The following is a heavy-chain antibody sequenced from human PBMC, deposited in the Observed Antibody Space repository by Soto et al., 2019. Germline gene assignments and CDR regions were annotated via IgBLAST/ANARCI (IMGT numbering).Heavy chain of an antibody. V-gene: IGHV3-30*18. CDR1: GFTFNTFG. CDR3: AKSPNFYCSSYHCYKYNFDY. J-gene: IGHJ4*02. D-gene: IGHD2-2*01. Sequence: EQLVESGGGVVLPGRSLRLSCAASGFTFNTFGMHWVRQAPGKGLEWVAVISYDGSDKYYSDSVRGRFTLSRDNSMNSLYLHMNSLSTEDTAVYYCAKSPNFYCSSYHCYKYNFDYWGQGTLVTVSS. CDR2: ISYDGSDK.